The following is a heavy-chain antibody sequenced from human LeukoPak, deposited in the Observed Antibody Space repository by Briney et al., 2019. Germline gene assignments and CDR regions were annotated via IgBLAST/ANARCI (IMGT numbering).Heavy chain of an antibody. CDR1: GGSISSYQ. D-gene: IGHD6-13*01. CDR3: ARAVIAAAPDY. J-gene: IGHJ4*02. Sequence: SETLSLTCTVSGGSISSYQWSWIRQPPGKGLEWIGYIYYSGSTDYNPSLKSRVTISVDTSKNQFSLKLSSVTAADTAVYYCARAVIAAAPDYWGQGTLVTVSS. CDR2: IYYSGST. V-gene: IGHV4-59*08.